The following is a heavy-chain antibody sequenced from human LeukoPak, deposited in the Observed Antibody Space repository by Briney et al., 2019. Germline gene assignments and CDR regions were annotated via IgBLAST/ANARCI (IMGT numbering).Heavy chain of an antibody. CDR2: IYYSGST. D-gene: IGHD6-13*01. CDR1: GGSISSSSYY. CDR3: ARSHRYSSSWSRREAWFDP. V-gene: IGHV4-39*07. J-gene: IGHJ5*02. Sequence: SETLSLTCTVSGGSISSSSYYWGWIRQPPGKGLEWIGSIYYSGSTNYNPSLKSRVTISVDTSKNQFSLKLSSVTAADTAVYYCARSHRYSSSWSRREAWFDPWGQGTLVTVSS.